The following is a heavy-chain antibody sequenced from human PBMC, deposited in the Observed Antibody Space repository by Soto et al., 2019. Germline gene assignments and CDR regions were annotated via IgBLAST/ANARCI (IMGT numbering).Heavy chain of an antibody. CDR3: ARPVVAFYYYGMDV. V-gene: IGHV3-30-3*01. J-gene: IGHJ6*02. D-gene: IGHD3-22*01. CDR2: ISYDGSEK. CDR1: GFTFSTYA. Sequence: QVQLEESGGGVVQPGTPLRLSCVASGFTFSTYAMEWVRQAPGKGLDWVAVISYDGSEKYYADSVQGRFTISRDNSRNTLSLQMNSLRPEDTAVYFCARPVVAFYYYGMDVWGQGTTVTVSS.